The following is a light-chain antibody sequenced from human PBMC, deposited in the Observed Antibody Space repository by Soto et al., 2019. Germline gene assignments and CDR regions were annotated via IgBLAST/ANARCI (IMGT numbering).Light chain of an antibody. V-gene: IGKV1-27*01. CDR3: QNYNTAPWT. CDR1: QGIDNY. Sequence: DIQMTQSPSSLSASVGDRVTITCRASQGIDNYLAWYQQKPGKVPKLLIYAASTLQSGVPSRFSGSGSGTDYTLTISSCESPDVVTPYSQNYNTAPWTFGQGTNVEIK. CDR2: AAS. J-gene: IGKJ1*01.